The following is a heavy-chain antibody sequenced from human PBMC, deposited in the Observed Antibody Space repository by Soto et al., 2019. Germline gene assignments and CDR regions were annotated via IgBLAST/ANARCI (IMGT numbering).Heavy chain of an antibody. CDR2: ISGSGGSA. CDR3: AMHPQDRIVVVTPIRLYYYIMDV. D-gene: IGHD2-21*02. Sequence: GGSLRLSCAASGFTLSAYAMSWVRQAPGKGLEWVSGISGSGGSAYYAESVKGRFTISRDNSKNTLYLQMNSLRAEDTALYYCAMHPQDRIVVVTPIRLYYYIMDVWGQGTTVTVSS. CDR1: GFTLSAYA. V-gene: IGHV3-23*01. J-gene: IGHJ6*02.